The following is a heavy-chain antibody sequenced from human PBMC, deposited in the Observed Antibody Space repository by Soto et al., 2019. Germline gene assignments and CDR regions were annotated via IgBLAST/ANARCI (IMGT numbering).Heavy chain of an antibody. D-gene: IGHD3-10*01. Sequence: HPGGSLRLSCAASGFTFSSYAMSWVRQAPGRGLEWVSAISGSGGSTYYADSVKGRFTISRDNSKNTLYLQMNSLRAEDTAVYYCAKFLGGSGSPGRYYYYYMDVWGKGTTVTVSS. J-gene: IGHJ6*03. CDR3: AKFLGGSGSPGRYYYYYMDV. V-gene: IGHV3-23*01. CDR1: GFTFSSYA. CDR2: ISGSGGST.